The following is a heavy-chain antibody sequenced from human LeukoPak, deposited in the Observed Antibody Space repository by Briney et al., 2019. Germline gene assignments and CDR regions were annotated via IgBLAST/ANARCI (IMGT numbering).Heavy chain of an antibody. CDR3: ARAYSGNYYNWFDP. Sequence: PGGSLRLSCAASGFTFSSYAMSWVRQAPGKGLEWVSSISDSGRSTHYADSVKGRFTISRDNSKDTLYLQMNILRAEDTAVYYCARAYSGNYYNWFDPWGQGTLVTVSS. V-gene: IGHV3-23*01. CDR1: GFTFSSYA. D-gene: IGHD1-26*01. CDR2: ISDSGRST. J-gene: IGHJ5*02.